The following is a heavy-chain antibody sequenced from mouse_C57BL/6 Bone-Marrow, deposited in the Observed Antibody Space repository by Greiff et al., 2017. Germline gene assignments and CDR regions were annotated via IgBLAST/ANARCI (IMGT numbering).Heavy chain of an antibody. V-gene: IGHV1-7*01. CDR2: INPSSGYT. CDR3: ARHYYGSSPYFDD. Sequence: VQLQQSGAELAKPGASVKLSCKASGYTFTSYWMHWVKQRPGQGLEWIGYINPSSGYTKYNQKFKDKATLTADKSSSTAYMQLSSLTYEDSAVYYCARHYYGSSPYFDDWGQGTTLTVSS. D-gene: IGHD1-1*01. CDR1: GYTFTSYW. J-gene: IGHJ2*01.